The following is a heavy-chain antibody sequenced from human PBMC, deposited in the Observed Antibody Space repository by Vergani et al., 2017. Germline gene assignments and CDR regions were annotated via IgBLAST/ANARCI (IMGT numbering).Heavy chain of an antibody. V-gene: IGHV4-34*11. Sequence: QVQLQQWGAGLLKPSETLSLTCAVYGGSFSGYYWSWIWQPPGKGLEWMGYVSFRGDTLYDPSVKGRMTISLNTSSNQFSLYLTSVTAADTAVYYCARSRIYYGAGSPDYWGQGTLVTVSS. CDR1: GGSFSGYY. D-gene: IGHD3-10*01. CDR2: VSFRGDT. J-gene: IGHJ4*02. CDR3: ARSRIYYGAGSPDY.